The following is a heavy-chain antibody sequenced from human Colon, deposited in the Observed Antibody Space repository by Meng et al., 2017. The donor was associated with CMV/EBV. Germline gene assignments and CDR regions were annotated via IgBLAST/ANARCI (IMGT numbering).Heavy chain of an antibody. D-gene: IGHD2-2*01. Sequence: ASVKVSCKASGYTFTGYYMHWVRQAPGQGLEWMGWINPNSGGTNYAQKFQGRVTMTRDTSISTAYMELSRLRSDDTAVYYCARGVVVVPAAIIGAYYYGMDVWGQGTTVTVSS. V-gene: IGHV1-2*02. CDR1: GYTFTGYY. CDR3: ARGVVVVPAAIIGAYYYGMDV. J-gene: IGHJ6*02. CDR2: INPNSGGT.